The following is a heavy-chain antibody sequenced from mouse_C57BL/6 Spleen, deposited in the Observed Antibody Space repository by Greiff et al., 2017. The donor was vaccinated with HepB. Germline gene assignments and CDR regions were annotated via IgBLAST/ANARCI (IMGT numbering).Heavy chain of an antibody. CDR1: GFTFSSYA. Sequence: DVMLVESGEGLVKPGGSLKLSCAASGFTFSSYAMSWVRQTPEKRLEWVAYISSGGDYIYYADTVKGRFTISRDNARNTLYLQLSSLKSEDTAMYYCTREAVRYLYYFDYWGQGTTLTVSS. J-gene: IGHJ2*01. D-gene: IGHD2-14*01. CDR2: ISSGGDYI. V-gene: IGHV5-9-1*02. CDR3: TREAVRYLYYFDY.